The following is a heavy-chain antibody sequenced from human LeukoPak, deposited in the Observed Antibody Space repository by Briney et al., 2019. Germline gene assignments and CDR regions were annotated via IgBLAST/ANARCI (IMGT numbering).Heavy chain of an antibody. J-gene: IGHJ4*02. D-gene: IGHD3-22*01. Sequence: PSETLSLTCTVSGASISSYYWSWIRQPPGKGLEWIGYIHYSGSINYNPSLKSRVSMSVDTSKNQFSLKLSSMTAADTAMYFCARERYYYDSTNYMAHHYLDYWGQGTLVTVSS. CDR3: ARERYYYDSTNYMAHHYLDY. CDR2: IHYSGSI. V-gene: IGHV4-59*01. CDR1: GASISSYY.